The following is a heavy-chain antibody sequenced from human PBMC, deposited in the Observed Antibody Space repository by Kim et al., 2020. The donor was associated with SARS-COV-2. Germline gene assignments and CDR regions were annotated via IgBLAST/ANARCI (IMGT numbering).Heavy chain of an antibody. CDR3: ASLSRIVTTAGFDY. V-gene: IGHV5-51*01. CDR1: GYIFTNYW. Sequence: GESLKISCKGSGYIFTNYWIGWVRQMPGKGLEWMGIIYPGDSDTKYSPSFQGQVTISADKSISTAYLQWSSLKASDAAMYYCASLSRIVTTAGFDYWGQGTLLTVSS. CDR2: IYPGDSDT. J-gene: IGHJ4*02. D-gene: IGHD5-12*01.